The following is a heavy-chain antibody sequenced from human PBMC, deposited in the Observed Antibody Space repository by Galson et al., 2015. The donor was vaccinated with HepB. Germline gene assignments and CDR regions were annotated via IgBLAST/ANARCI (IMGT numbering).Heavy chain of an antibody. Sequence: SETLSLTCTVSGGSISSSSYYWGWIRQPPGKGLEWIGSIYYSGSTYYNPSLKSRVTISVDTSKNQFSLKLSSVTAADTAVYYCARKGPSYYYDSSGYGAFDIWGQGTMVTVSS. CDR3: ARKGPSYYYDSSGYGAFDI. CDR1: GGSISSSSYY. CDR2: IYYSGST. D-gene: IGHD3-22*01. V-gene: IGHV4-39*07. J-gene: IGHJ3*02.